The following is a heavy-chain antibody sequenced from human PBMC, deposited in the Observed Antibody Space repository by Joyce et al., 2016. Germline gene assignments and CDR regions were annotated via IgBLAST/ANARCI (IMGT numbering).Heavy chain of an antibody. D-gene: IGHD6-25*01. CDR3: AKILTTTYSSGWFLDY. Sequence: QVQLVESGGGVVQPGRSLRLSCAAFGLTLSNYGVHWVRQGPGKGLEWVAVISYDGIYKDYADSVKGRFTISRDNSKNTVFLEMNSLRAEDTAVYYCAKILTTTYSSGWFLDYWGQGTLVTVSS. CDR1: GLTLSNYG. J-gene: IGHJ4*02. V-gene: IGHV3-30*18. CDR2: ISYDGIYK.